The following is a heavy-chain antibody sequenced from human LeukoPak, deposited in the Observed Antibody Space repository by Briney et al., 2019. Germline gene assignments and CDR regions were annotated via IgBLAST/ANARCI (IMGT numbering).Heavy chain of an antibody. CDR2: IYHSGST. CDR1: GYSISSGYY. V-gene: IGHV4-38-2*02. Sequence: PSETLSLTCTVSGYSISSGYYWGWIRQPPGKGLEWIGTIYHSGSTYYNPSLKSRVLILVDTSKNQFSLKLSSVTAADTAVYYCARADYSSTWSHDYYYMDVWGKGTTVTVSS. J-gene: IGHJ6*03. CDR3: ARADYSSTWSHDYYYMDV. D-gene: IGHD6-13*01.